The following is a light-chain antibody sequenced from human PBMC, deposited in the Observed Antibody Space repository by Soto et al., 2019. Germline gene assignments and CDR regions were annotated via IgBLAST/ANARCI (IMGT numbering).Light chain of an antibody. CDR1: QSISSW. V-gene: IGKV1-5*03. J-gene: IGKJ4*01. CDR2: KAS. CDR3: QQYNSYPLS. Sequence: DIQMTQSPSTLSASVGDRVTITCRASQSISSWLAWYQQKPGKAPNLLIYKASSLESGVPSRFSGSGSGTEFTVAISSLQPDDFATYYCQQYNSYPLSVGGGTNVEIK.